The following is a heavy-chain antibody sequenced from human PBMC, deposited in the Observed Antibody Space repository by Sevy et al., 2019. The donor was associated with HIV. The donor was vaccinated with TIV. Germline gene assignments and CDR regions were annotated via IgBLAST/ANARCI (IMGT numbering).Heavy chain of an antibody. CDR2: ISYDGSDK. CDR3: ARPRANYVDHYFFYAMDV. V-gene: IGHV3-30-3*01. CDR1: GFAFSNYYA. D-gene: IGHD4-17*01. Sequence: GSLRLSCAASGFAFSNYYAMHWVRQAPGKGLEWVALISYDGSDKYYADSVKGRFTISRDNFKNTLYLQMNSLTTADTAVYYCARPRANYVDHYFFYAMDVWGQGTTVTVSS. J-gene: IGHJ6*02.